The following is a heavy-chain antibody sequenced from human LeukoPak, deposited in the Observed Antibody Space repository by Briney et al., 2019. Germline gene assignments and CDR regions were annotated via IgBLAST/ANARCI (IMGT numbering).Heavy chain of an antibody. Sequence: GASVKVSCKASGYTFISYDIVWLRQATGQGLEWMGYMNPKSGNTDYVQNFQGRVTMTRATSITTAYMELSGLRSEDTAVYYCARKIASTRLGVRYYYMDVWGEGTTVTISS. J-gene: IGHJ6*03. D-gene: IGHD2-2*01. CDR1: GYTFISYD. CDR3: ARKIASTRLGVRYYYMDV. CDR2: MNPKSGNT. V-gene: IGHV1-8*01.